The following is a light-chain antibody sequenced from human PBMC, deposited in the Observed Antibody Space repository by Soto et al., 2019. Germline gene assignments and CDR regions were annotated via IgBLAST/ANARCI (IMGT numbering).Light chain of an antibody. CDR2: GAS. CDR3: QQYGSSPRLT. J-gene: IGKJ4*01. Sequence: EIVLTQSPGTLSLSPGKRATLPCRASRSVTSGYLAWYQQKPGQAPSLLIYGASSRATGIPDRFSGSGSGTDFTLTISRLEPEDFAVYYCQQYGSSPRLTFGGGTKVEIK. V-gene: IGKV3-20*01. CDR1: RSVTSGY.